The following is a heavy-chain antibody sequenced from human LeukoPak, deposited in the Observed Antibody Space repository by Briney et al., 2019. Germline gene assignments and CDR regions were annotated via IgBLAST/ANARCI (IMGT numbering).Heavy chain of an antibody. CDR2: ISAYNGNT. CDR3: ARRGRSSGSYYNPGAFDI. J-gene: IGHJ3*02. V-gene: IGHV1-18*01. D-gene: IGHD3-10*01. CDR1: GYTFTSYG. Sequence: GASVKVSCKASGYTFTSYGISWVRQAPGQGLEWMGWISAYNGNTNYAQKLQGRVTMTTDTSTSTAYMELRSLRSDDTAVYYCARRGRSSGSYYNPGAFDIWGQGTMVTVSS.